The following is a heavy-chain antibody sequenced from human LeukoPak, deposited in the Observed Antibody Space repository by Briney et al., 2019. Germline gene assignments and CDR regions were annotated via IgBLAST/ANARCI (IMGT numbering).Heavy chain of an antibody. CDR2: INTDGSST. CDR3: ARGAVTPHYYYYYMDV. Sequence: PEGSLRLSCAASGFNFGEFWMAWVRQTPGKGLVWVSRINTDGSSTSYADSVKGRFTISRDNAKNTLYLQMNSLRAEDTAVYYCARGAVTPHYYYYYMDVWGKGTTVTVSS. J-gene: IGHJ6*03. V-gene: IGHV3-74*01. CDR1: GFNFGEFW. D-gene: IGHD4-11*01.